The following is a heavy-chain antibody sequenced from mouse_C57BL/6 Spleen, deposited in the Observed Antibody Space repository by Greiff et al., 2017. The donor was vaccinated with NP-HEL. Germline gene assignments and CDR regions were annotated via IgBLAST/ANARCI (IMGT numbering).Heavy chain of an antibody. CDR3: ARDYGSSYPYYFDY. Sequence: QVQLQQPGAELVKPGASVKLSCKASGYTFTSYWMHWVKQRPGQGLEWIGMIHPNSGSTNYNEKFKSKATLTVDKSSSTAYMQLSSLTSEDSAVYYGARDYGSSYPYYFDYWGQGTTLTVSS. J-gene: IGHJ2*01. D-gene: IGHD1-1*01. CDR2: IHPNSGST. CDR1: GYTFTSYW. V-gene: IGHV1-64*01.